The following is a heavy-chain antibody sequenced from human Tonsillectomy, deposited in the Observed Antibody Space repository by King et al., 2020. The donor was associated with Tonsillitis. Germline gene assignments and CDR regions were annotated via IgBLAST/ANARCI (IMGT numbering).Heavy chain of an antibody. CDR1: GGSISSYY. CDR3: AEGVRTTRFDY. J-gene: IGHJ4*02. Sequence: VQLQESGPGLVKPSETLSLTCTVSGGSISSYYWSWILQPPGKGLEWFGFIFNTGRTNYNPSLNGRITIPVDTSKNQFSLRLSAVTAADTAVYSFAEGVRTTRFDYWGQGTLVTVSS. D-gene: IGHD4/OR15-4a*01. V-gene: IGHV4-59*08. CDR2: IFNTGRT.